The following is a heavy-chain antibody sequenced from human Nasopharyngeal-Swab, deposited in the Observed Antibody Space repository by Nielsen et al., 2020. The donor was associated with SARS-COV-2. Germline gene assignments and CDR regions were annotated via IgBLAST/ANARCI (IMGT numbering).Heavy chain of an antibody. J-gene: IGHJ4*02. CDR3: TRYYYDSSGYYTKDY. Sequence: GESLKISCAASGFPFNSHGMHWVRQAPGKGLEWVAVISFDGSKKYYADSVKGRFTISRDNAKNSLYLQMNSLRAEDTAVYYCTRYYYDSSGYYTKDYWGQGTLVTVSS. V-gene: IGHV3-30*03. CDR1: GFPFNSHG. CDR2: ISFDGSKK. D-gene: IGHD3-22*01.